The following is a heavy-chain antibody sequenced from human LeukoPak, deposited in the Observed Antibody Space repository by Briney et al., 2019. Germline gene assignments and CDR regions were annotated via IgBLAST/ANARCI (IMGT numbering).Heavy chain of an antibody. V-gene: IGHV1-18*04. CDR2: ISAYNGNT. J-gene: IGHJ5*02. CDR3: ARGPEPGPGSYKNWFDP. Sequence: GASVKVSCKASGYTFTGYYMHWVRQAPGQGLEWMGWISAYNGNTNYAQKLQGRVTMTTDTSTSTAYMELRSLRSDDTAVYYCARGPEPGPGSYKNWFDPWGQGTLVTVSS. D-gene: IGHD3-10*01. CDR1: GYTFTGYY.